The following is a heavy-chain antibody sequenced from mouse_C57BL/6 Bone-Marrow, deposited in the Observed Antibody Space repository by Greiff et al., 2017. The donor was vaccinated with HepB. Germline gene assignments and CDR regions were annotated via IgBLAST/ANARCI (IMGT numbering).Heavy chain of an antibody. J-gene: IGHJ4*01. D-gene: IGHD1-1*01. V-gene: IGHV1-78*01. CDR3: TYGSSSYYYAMDY. Sequence: QVQLQQSDAELVKPGASVKISCKVSGYTFTDHTIHWMKQRPEQGLEWIGYIYPRDGSTKYNEKFKGKATLTADKSSSTAYMQLNSLTSEDSAVYFRTYGSSSYYYAMDYWGQGTSVTVSS. CDR2: IYPRDGST. CDR1: GYTFTDHT.